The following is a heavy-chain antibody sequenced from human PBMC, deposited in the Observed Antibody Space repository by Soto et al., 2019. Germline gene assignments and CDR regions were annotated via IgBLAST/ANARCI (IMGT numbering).Heavy chain of an antibody. CDR1: GFTFSSYA. D-gene: IGHD1-26*01. CDR2: ISGSGGST. J-gene: IGHJ4*02. Sequence: GGSLRLSCAASGFTFSSYAMSWVRQAPGKGLEWVSAISGSGGSTYYADSVKGRFTISRDNSKNTLYLQMNSLRAEDTAVYYCAKDPLAATTKGGPLPYYFDYWGQGTLVTVSS. CDR3: AKDPLAATTKGGPLPYYFDY. V-gene: IGHV3-23*01.